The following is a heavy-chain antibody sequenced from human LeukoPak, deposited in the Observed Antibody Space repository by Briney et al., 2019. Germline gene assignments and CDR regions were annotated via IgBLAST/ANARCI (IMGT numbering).Heavy chain of an antibody. V-gene: IGHV3-7*05. Sequence: SGGSLRLSCAASRFAFSTYWMSWVRQAPGKGLEWVANIKEDGSEKYYVDSVKGRFTIYRDSAKNSLYLQMNRLRAEDTAVYYCARDSPGSSRFYHYYGLDVWGQGTTVTVSS. CDR2: IKEDGSEK. J-gene: IGHJ6*02. CDR3: ARDSPGSSRFYHYYGLDV. CDR1: RFAFSTYW. D-gene: IGHD6-6*01.